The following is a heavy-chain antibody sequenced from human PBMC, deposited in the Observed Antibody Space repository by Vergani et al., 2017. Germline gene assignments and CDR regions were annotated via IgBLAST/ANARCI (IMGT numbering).Heavy chain of an antibody. V-gene: IGHV4-34*01. Sequence: QVQLQQWGAGLLKPSETLSLTCAVYGGSFSGYYWSWIRQPPGKGLEWIGEINHSGSTNYNPSLKSRVTISVDTSKNQFSLKLSSVTAADTAVYYCAGVGLDGAGSYSMDVWGQGTTVTVSS. CDR2: INHSGST. D-gene: IGHD3-10*01. CDR1: GGSFSGYY. CDR3: AGVGLDGAGSYSMDV. J-gene: IGHJ6*02.